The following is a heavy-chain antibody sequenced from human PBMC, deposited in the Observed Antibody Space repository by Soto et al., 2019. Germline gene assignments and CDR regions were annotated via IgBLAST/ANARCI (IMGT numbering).Heavy chain of an antibody. Sequence: HPGGSLRLSCAASGFTFSSYAMSWVRQAPGKGLEWVSAISGSGGSTYYADSVKGRFTISRDNSKNTLYLQMNSLRAEDTAVYYCAKDTCSGGSCYLHYWGQGTLVTVSS. J-gene: IGHJ4*02. D-gene: IGHD2-15*01. CDR2: ISGSGGST. CDR1: GFTFSSYA. V-gene: IGHV3-23*01. CDR3: AKDTCSGGSCYLHY.